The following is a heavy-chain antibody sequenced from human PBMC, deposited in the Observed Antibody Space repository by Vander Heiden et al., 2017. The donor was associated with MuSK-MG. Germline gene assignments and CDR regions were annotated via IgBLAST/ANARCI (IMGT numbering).Heavy chain of an antibody. CDR2: VSYTAGT. D-gene: IGHD3-22*01. CDR1: GGPISSFY. Sequence: QVQLQESGPGLLKPSETLSLTCSVSGGPISSFYWSWVRQPPERGLEWIGYVSYTAGTNYNPSLRSRVTMSIDTSKNQFSLKLTSVTAADTAVYYCARVRYNSGYYDAFDIWGQGTMVTVSS. CDR3: ARVRYNSGYYDAFDI. J-gene: IGHJ3*02. V-gene: IGHV4-59*01.